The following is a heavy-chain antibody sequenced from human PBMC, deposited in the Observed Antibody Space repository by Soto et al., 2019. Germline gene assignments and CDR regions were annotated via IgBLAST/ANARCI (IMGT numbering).Heavy chain of an antibody. J-gene: IGHJ5*01. CDR1: GCTLCTYT. V-gene: IGHV3-21*01. Sequence: GCLRLACASSGCTLCTYTVNWVRPDPGKGLEWISSISSGSSYIYYAGSVKGRFTISRDNAKNSLFLQMNSLRADDTAVYYCARDILSGGAYPDSWGQGTKVNVSS. CDR2: ISSGSSYI. D-gene: IGHD3-10*01. CDR3: ARDILSGGAYPDS.